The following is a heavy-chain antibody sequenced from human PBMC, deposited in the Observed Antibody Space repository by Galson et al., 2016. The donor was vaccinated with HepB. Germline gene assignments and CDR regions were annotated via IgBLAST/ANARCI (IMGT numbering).Heavy chain of an antibody. V-gene: IGHV1-18*01. D-gene: IGHD3-16*02. J-gene: IGHJ5*02. CDR2: IGVYNGDR. Sequence: SVKVSCKASGYTFTSFGMIWVRQAPGQGLEWMGWIGVYNGDRNYAKKFQGRIIITTDTSTTTASLEVRRLRPDDTAVYFCARTSRYRSDLLTGDHWGQGTLVTVSS. CDR1: GYTFTSFG. CDR3: ARTSRYRSDLLTGDH.